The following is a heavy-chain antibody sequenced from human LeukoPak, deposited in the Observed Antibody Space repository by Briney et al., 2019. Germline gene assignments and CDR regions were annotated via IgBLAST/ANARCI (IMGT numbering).Heavy chain of an antibody. CDR2: IYYTGST. J-gene: IGHJ5*02. CDR3: AARYSSSRRRWPRWFDP. V-gene: IGHV4-59*12. D-gene: IGHD6-13*01. Sequence: PSETLSLTCTVSGGSISSYYWNWIRQPPGKGLEWIGYIYYTGSTNYNPSFKSRVTISVDTSKNQFSLKLSSVTAADTAVYYCAARYSSSRRRWPRWFDPWGQGTLVTVSS. CDR1: GGSISSYY.